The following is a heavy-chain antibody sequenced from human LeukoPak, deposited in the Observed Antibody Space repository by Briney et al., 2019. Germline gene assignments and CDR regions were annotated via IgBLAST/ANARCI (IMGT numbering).Heavy chain of an antibody. CDR2: INPNSGGT. CDR1: GYTFTGYY. D-gene: IGHD6-6*01. CDR3: ARSFDSSSSEFDY. J-gene: IGHJ4*02. Sequence: GASVKVSCKASGYTFTGYYMHWVRQAPGQGLEWMGWINPNSGGTNYAQKLQGRVTMTTDTSTSTAYMELRSLRSDDTAVYYCARSFDSSSSEFDYWGQGTLVTVSS. V-gene: IGHV1-2*02.